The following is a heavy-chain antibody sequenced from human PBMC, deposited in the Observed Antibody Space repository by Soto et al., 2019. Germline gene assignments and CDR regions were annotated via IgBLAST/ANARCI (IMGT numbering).Heavy chain of an antibody. V-gene: IGHV1-3*01. CDR2: IYGNDKT. J-gene: IGHJ4*02. CDR1: GYALTNFA. D-gene: IGHD3-16*01. CDR3: ARGDGKFPYLDS. Sequence: QVPLVQSGAEVKKPGASVTISCKASGYALTNFAIHWVRQVAGQRFVYMGWIYGNDKTKVSQKFRGRVTIFRDTSANTVYMGLSALRSEDTALYCCARGDGKFPYLDSWGEATLVTVSS.